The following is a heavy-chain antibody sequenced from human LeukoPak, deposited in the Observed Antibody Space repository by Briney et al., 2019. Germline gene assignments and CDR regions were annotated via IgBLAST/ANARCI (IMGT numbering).Heavy chain of an antibody. Sequence: GGSLKLSCAASGFTFSNFWMHWVRQAPGKGLVWVSRINTDGSSTSYADSVKGRFTISRDNAKNTLFLRMNSLRAEDTAVYYCARDPHGANSYWGQGTLLTVSS. CDR3: ARDPHGANSY. V-gene: IGHV3-74*01. D-gene: IGHD4/OR15-4a*01. CDR2: INTDGSST. CDR1: GFTFSNFW. J-gene: IGHJ4*02.